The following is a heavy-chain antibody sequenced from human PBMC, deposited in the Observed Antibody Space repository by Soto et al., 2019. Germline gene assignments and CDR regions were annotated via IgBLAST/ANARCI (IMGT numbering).Heavy chain of an antibody. D-gene: IGHD3-10*01. Sequence: EVQLLESGGGLVQPGGSLRLSCAASGFTFSSYAMSWVRQAPGTGLEWVSAISGSGGSTYYADSVKGRFTISRDNCXITLDLQMNSLSGEDTAVYYCARAGGAGSYKRGMDVWGQGPTVTVSS. V-gene: IGHV3-23*01. J-gene: IGHJ6*02. CDR2: ISGSGGST. CDR3: ARAGGAGSYKRGMDV. CDR1: GFTFSSYA.